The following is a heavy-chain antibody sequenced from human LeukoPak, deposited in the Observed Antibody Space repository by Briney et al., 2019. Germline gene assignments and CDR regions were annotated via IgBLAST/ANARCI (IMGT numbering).Heavy chain of an antibody. J-gene: IGHJ4*02. V-gene: IGHV3-74*01. CDR2: INSDGSSS. D-gene: IGHD3-16*01. CDR3: ARSFSLDYFDS. Sequence: SGGSLRLSCAASGFTFSSYWMHWVRQAPGKGLVWVSRINSDGSSSNYADSVKGRFTISRDNAKNTLYLQMNSLRVEDTAVYYCARSFSLDYFDSWGQGTLVTVSS. CDR1: GFTFSSYW.